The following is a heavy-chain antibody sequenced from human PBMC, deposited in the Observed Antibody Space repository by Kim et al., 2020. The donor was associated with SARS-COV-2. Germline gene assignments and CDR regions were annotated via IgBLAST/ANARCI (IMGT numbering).Heavy chain of an antibody. CDR2: GSDK. V-gene: IGHV3-7*01. D-gene: IGHD3-16*01. Sequence: GSDKFYGDSVRGRCTITRDNAKNSLYLEMKNLRAEDTAVYYCVKGGGTLDDWGQGTLVTVSS. J-gene: IGHJ4*02. CDR3: VKGGGTLDD.